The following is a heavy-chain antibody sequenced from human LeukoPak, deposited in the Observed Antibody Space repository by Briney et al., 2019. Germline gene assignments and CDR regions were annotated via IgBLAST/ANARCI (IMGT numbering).Heavy chain of an antibody. CDR3: ARGSYSSSWKTFDY. CDR1: GFTFSSYA. J-gene: IGHJ4*02. Sequence: HPGGSLRLSCAASGFTFSSYAMHWVRQAPGKGLEWVALISYDGSINDYADSVKGRFTISRDNSKNTLYLQMNSLRADDTAMYYCARGSYSSSWKTFDYWGQGTLVTVSS. D-gene: IGHD6-13*01. CDR2: ISYDGSIN. V-gene: IGHV3-30*04.